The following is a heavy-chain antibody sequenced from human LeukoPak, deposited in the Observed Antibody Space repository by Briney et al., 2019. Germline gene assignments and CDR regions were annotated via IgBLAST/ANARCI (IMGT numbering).Heavy chain of an antibody. V-gene: IGHV1-2*02. CDR1: GYTFSGTGWY. CDR3: ARDGPAQMVDFDY. J-gene: IGHJ4*02. D-gene: IGHD3-10*01. Sequence: ASVKVSCKASGYTFSGTGWYLYWLRQAPGQGLECMGWIYPDNGATAYAQKFQGRVAMTRDTSITTAYMELSRLRPDDTAVYYCARDGPAQMVDFDYWGQGTLVTVSS. CDR2: IYPDNGAT.